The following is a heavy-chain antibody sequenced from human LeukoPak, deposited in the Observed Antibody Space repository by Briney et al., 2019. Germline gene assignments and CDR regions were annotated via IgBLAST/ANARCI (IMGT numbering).Heavy chain of an antibody. CDR2: INGYRT. CDR3: AKEVPQSSSSSGGSCAFDH. D-gene: IGHD2-2*01. Sequence: GGSLRLSCAASGFIFSNSGFSWVRQAPGKGLEWGSAINGYRTYYENAVKGRFTISRDNSVNTVYLQMDSLRVEDTAVYYCAKEVPQSSSSSGGSCAFDHWGQGTLVTVSS. CDR1: GFIFSNSG. V-gene: IGHV3-23*01. J-gene: IGHJ5*02.